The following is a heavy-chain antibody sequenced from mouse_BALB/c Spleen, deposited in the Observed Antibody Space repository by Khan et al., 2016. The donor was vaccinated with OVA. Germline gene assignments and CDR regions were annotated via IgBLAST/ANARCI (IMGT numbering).Heavy chain of an antibody. J-gene: IGHJ2*01. CDR1: GFTFTAYA. V-gene: IGHV1S137*01. CDR3: ASPASDVYYDY. Sequence: QSRLGQSGPELVRPGVSVKISCKGSGFTFTAYAMFWWNQSHAKSLEGFGLISTYSGNTKYNLKFMGKATMTVDKSSSTVYMELARLTSEDSAIYYDASPASDVYYDYLGPGATRTVSS. D-gene: IGHD2-3*01. CDR2: ISTYSGNT.